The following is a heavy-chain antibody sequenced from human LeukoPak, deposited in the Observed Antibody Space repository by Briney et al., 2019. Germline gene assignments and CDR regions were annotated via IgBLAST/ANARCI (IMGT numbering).Heavy chain of an antibody. Sequence: ASVTVSCKASGYTFTSYGISWVRQDPGAGLEWPGWNSVYNGNTNYAQKLQGRVTMTTDTSTTTAYTEIRSLRTHGSAVAADAAVCYYAKSTGEHDTLDYWGQGTLVTVSS. CDR2: NSVYNGNT. J-gene: IGHJ4*02. V-gene: IGHV1-18*01. CDR3: AAVCYYAKSTGEHDTLDY. D-gene: IGHD3-10*01. CDR1: GYTFTSYG.